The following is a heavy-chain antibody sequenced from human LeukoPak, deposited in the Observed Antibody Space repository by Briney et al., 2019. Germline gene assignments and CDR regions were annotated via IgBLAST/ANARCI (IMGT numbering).Heavy chain of an antibody. V-gene: IGHV2-70*11. J-gene: IGHJ4*02. CDR1: GFSLSTSGMC. Sequence: SGPALVKPTQSLTLTWTFSGFSLSTSGMCVSWIRQPPGMAQEWLARLDWDDDKYYSTSLKTRLTISKDTSKNQVVLTMTNMDPVDTATYYCARILRYYDSSGYSYYFDYWCQGTLVTVSS. CDR3: ARILRYYDSSGYSYYFDY. CDR2: LDWDDDK. D-gene: IGHD3-22*01.